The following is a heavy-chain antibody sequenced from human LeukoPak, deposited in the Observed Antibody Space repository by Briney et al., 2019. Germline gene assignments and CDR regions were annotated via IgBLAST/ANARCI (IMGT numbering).Heavy chain of an antibody. J-gene: IGHJ4*02. CDR2: IYPGDSDT. Sequence: GESLKISCKGSGYSFTGYWIGWVRQMPGKGLEWMGIIYPGDSDTRYSPSFQGQVTISADKSISTAYLQWSTLRASDTAIYYCARRANINGYNYDYFDYWGQGTLVTVSS. CDR1: GYSFTGYW. CDR3: ARRANINGYNYDYFDY. V-gene: IGHV5-51*01. D-gene: IGHD5-24*01.